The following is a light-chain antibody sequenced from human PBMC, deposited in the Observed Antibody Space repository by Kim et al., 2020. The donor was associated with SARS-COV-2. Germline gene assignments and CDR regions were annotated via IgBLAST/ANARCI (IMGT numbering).Light chain of an antibody. Sequence: QRAPISCTGSSSNIGAVYNVHWYPQMPGTAPKLLSYGNSNRPSGVPDRFSGSKSGTSASLAITGLQAEDEADYYCQSYDSSLSGWVFGGGTQLTVL. CDR1: SSNIGAVYN. J-gene: IGLJ3*02. V-gene: IGLV1-40*01. CDR3: QSYDSSLSGWV. CDR2: GNS.